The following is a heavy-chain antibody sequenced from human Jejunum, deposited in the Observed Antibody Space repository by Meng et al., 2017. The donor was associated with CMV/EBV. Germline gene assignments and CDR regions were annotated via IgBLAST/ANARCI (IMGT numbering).Heavy chain of an antibody. D-gene: IGHD3-10*01. V-gene: IGHV3-53*01. J-gene: IGHJ4*02. CDR1: GFTVSSDL. CDR2: IHGADNT. CDR3: ARGRGAH. Sequence: SLRLSCAASGFTVSSDLMSWVRQAPGKGLEWVSLIHGADNTHYTDSVKGRFSISRDNSKNTVYLQMNSLRVDDTAVYYCARGRGAHWGQGTLVTVSS.